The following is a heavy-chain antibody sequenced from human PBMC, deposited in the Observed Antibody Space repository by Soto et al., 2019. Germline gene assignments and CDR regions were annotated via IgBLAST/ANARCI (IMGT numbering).Heavy chain of an antibody. J-gene: IGHJ5*02. CDR1: GGSISSGDYY. V-gene: IGHV4-30-4*01. D-gene: IGHD2-15*01. CDR3: ARLVQLLQGRWFDP. Sequence: QVQLQESGPGLVKPSQTLSLTCTVSGGSISSGDYYWSWIRQPPGKGLEWIGYIYYSGGTYYNPSLNSRVTISVDTSKNQFSLKLSSATAADTAVYYCARLVQLLQGRWFDPWGQGTLVTVSS. CDR2: IYYSGGT.